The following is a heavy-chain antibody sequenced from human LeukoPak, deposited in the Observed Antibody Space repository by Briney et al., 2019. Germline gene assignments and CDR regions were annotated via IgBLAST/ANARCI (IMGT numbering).Heavy chain of an antibody. V-gene: IGHV4-39*02. CDR1: GGSISSSSYY. D-gene: IGHD6-13*01. CDR3: AREGLAYSSSWYVGFDP. Sequence: SETLSLTCTVSGGSISSSSYYWGWIRQPPGKGLEWIGSIYYSGSTYYNPSLKSRVTISVDTSKNQFSLKLSSVTAADTAVYYCAREGLAYSSSWYVGFDPWGQGTLVTVSS. CDR2: IYYSGST. J-gene: IGHJ5*02.